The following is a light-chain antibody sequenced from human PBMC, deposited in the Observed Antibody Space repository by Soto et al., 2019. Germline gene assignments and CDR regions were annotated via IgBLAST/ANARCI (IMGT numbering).Light chain of an antibody. CDR1: QSISSY. CDR2: AAS. CDR3: QQSYSNPDT. Sequence: DIQMTQSPSSLSASVGDRVTITCRASQSISSYLNWYQQKPGKAPKLLIYAASSLQSGVPSRFSGSGSGTDFTLTISCLQPEDFATYYCQQSYSNPDTFGQGTKLAIK. V-gene: IGKV1-39*01. J-gene: IGKJ2*01.